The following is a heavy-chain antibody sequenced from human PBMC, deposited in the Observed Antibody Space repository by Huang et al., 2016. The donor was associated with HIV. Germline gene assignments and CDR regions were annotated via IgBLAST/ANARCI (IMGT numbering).Heavy chain of an antibody. CDR3: AMSLRYQYDSRSYWGRYFDY. CDR1: GGSFSDQI. D-gene: IGHD3-16*01. Sequence: QVQLEQSGPAVRKPGSSVKVSCQASGGSFSDQIISWVRQAPGQRFEWMGVIIPRFRAPADAQEFKGRVTMNADESTATIYMERNSLTSEDTAVYYCAMSLRYQYDSRSYWGRYFDYWGQGTLVTVSS. CDR2: IIPRFRAP. J-gene: IGHJ4*02. V-gene: IGHV1-69*01.